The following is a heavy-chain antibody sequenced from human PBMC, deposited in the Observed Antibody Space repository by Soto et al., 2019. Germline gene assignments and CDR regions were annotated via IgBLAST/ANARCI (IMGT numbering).Heavy chain of an antibody. J-gene: IGHJ5*02. D-gene: IGHD2-21*01. V-gene: IGHV4-59*12. Sequence: TSETLSLTCTVSGVSISSYSWRWIRLPPGKGLGWIGYVYNSGTTIYNPSLKSRVSIPLDTSRNQFSLRLSSVTAEDTAVYYCARDHVVSRNWFDPWGQGTLVTVSS. CDR2: VYNSGTT. CDR3: ARDHVVSRNWFDP. CDR1: GVSISSYS.